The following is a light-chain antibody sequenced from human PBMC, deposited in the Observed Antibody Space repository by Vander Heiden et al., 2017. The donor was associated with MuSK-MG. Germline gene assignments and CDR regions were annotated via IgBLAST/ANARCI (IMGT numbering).Light chain of an antibody. CDR1: QSISTY. Sequence: DIPMTQSPSSLSASVGDRVTITCRASQSISTYLNWYQQKPGKAPKRLIYAASRLQSGVPSRFSGSGSETDFILTISSLQPEDFATYYCQQSSSTPLTFGGGTKVEIK. J-gene: IGKJ4*01. CDR2: AAS. CDR3: QQSSSTPLT. V-gene: IGKV1-39*01.